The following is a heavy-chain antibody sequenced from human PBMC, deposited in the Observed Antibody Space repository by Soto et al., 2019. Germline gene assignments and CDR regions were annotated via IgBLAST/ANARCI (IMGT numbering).Heavy chain of an antibody. CDR3: ARGGMGARYCSGGSCTNYYYYGMDV. CDR2: INHSGST. D-gene: IGHD2-15*01. CDR1: GGSFSGYY. J-gene: IGHJ6*02. Sequence: SETLSLTCAVYGGSFSGYYWSWIRQPPGKGLEWIGEINHSGSTNYNPSLKSRVTISVDTSKNQFSLKLSSVTAADTAVYYCARGGMGARYCSGGSCTNYYYYGMDVWGQGATVTVSS. V-gene: IGHV4-34*01.